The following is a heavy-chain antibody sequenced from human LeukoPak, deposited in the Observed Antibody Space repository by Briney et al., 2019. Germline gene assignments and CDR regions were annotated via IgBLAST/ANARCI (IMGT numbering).Heavy chain of an antibody. D-gene: IGHD2-2*02. CDR1: GFTFSSYG. CDR3: AKSQTPIVVVPAAIPPDY. J-gene: IGHJ4*02. V-gene: IGHV3-30*02. Sequence: GGSLRLSCAASGFTFSSYGVHWVRQAPGKGLEWVAFIRYDGSNKYYADSVKGRFTISRDNSKNTMYLQMNSLRAEDTAVYYCAKSQTPIVVVPAAIPPDYWGQGTLVTVSS. CDR2: IRYDGSNK.